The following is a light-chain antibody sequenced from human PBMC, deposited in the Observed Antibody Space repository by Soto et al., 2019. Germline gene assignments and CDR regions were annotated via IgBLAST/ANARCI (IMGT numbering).Light chain of an antibody. Sequence: DIQMTQSPSSLSASVGDSITITCRASQNIKNYLNWYQQKPGKAPKLLIYAASTLHIGVPSRFTGSGSGTDFTLTISSVQPEDFATYYCQQTYITLITFGQGTLLEIK. CDR2: AAS. CDR1: QNIKNY. J-gene: IGKJ5*01. CDR3: QQTYITLIT. V-gene: IGKV1-39*01.